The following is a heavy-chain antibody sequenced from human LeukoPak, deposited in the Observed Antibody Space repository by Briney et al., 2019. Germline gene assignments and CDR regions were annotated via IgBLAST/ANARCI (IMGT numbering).Heavy chain of an antibody. V-gene: IGHV3-53*05. CDR3: AKDREGSGWYYFDY. CDR2: IYSGGST. D-gene: IGHD6-19*01. CDR1: GFTVSNNY. Sequence: GGSLRLSCAASGFTVSNNYMNWVRQAPGKGLEWVSTIYSGGSTYYADSVKGRFTISRDNSKNTLYLQMNSLRAEDTAVYYCAKDREGSGWYYFDYWGQGTLVTVSS. J-gene: IGHJ4*02.